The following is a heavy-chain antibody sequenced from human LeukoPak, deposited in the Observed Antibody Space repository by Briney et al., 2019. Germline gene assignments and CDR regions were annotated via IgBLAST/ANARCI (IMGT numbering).Heavy chain of an antibody. CDR1: GGSFSGYY. J-gene: IGHJ4*02. D-gene: IGHD6-6*01. V-gene: IGHV4-34*01. CDR2: INHSGST. CDR3: ARGRGRSSSKGGDY. Sequence: SETLSLTCAVYGGSFSGYYWSWIRQPPGKGLEWIGEINHSGSTNYNPSLKSRVTISVDTSKNQFSLKLSSVTAADTAVYYCARGRGRSSSKGGDYWAREPWSPSPQ.